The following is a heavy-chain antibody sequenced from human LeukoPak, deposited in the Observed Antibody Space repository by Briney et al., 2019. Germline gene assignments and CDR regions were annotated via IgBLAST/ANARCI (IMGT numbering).Heavy chain of an antibody. D-gene: IGHD2-2*01. CDR1: GNYW. CDR3: VSFYETY. CDR2: INSDGSWT. V-gene: IGHV3-74*01. J-gene: IGHJ4*02. Sequence: GGSLRLSCAASGNYWMHWVRQAPGKGLVWVSHINSDGSWTSYADSVKSRFTISKDNAKNTVYLQMNNLRAEDTAVYYCVSFYETYWGRGTLVTVSS.